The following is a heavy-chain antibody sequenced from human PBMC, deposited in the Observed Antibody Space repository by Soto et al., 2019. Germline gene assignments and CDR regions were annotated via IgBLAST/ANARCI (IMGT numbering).Heavy chain of an antibody. Sequence: GSLRLSCAASGFTFSSYWMSWVRQAPGKGLEWVANIKQDGSEKYYVDSVKGRFTISRDNAKNSLYLQMNSLRAEDTAVYYCASRYCTNGVCFPDAFDIWGQGTMVTV. J-gene: IGHJ3*02. CDR3: ASRYCTNGVCFPDAFDI. CDR1: GFTFSSYW. CDR2: IKQDGSEK. V-gene: IGHV3-7*03. D-gene: IGHD2-8*01.